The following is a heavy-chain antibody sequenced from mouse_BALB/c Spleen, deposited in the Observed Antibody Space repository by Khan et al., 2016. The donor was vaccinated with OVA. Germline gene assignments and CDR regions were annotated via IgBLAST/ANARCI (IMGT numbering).Heavy chain of an antibody. CDR1: GYTFSSYY. V-gene: IGHV1S81*02. Sequence: VQLQQSGAELVKPGASVKLSCKASGYTFSSYYMYWVKQRPGQGLEWIGEINPNNGGTNFNQNFKSKATLTVDKSSSTALMQLSSLTSEDSAVYYCTRSGYGSFAYWGQGTLVTVSA. CDR3: TRSGYGSFAY. D-gene: IGHD2-2*01. CDR2: INPNNGGT. J-gene: IGHJ3*01.